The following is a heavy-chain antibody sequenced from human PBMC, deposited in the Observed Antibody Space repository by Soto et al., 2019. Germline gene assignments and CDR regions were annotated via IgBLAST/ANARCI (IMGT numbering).Heavy chain of an antibody. CDR3: ARDSRGRITMVRGVIKSYYGMDV. CDR2: IKQDGSEK. V-gene: IGHV3-7*01. D-gene: IGHD3-10*01. J-gene: IGHJ6*02. Sequence: GGSLRLSCAASGFTFSSYWMSWVRQAPGKGLEWVANIKQDGSEKYYVDSVKGRFTISRDNAKNSLYLQMNSLRAEDTAVYYCARDSRGRITMVRGVIKSYYGMDVWGQGTTVTVSS. CDR1: GFTFSSYW.